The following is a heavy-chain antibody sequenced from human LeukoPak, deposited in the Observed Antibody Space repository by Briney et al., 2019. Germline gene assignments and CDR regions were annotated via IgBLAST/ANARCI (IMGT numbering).Heavy chain of an antibody. Sequence: GVSLRLSCAASRFTFSNYWMKWVRQAPGKGLEWVANIKQDAREKYYVDSVRGRFTISRDNATNSLYLQMDSLRGEDAAVYCCARGVAAFMDVWGKGTTVTVSS. D-gene: IGHD6-13*01. CDR3: ARGVAAFMDV. CDR2: IKQDAREK. J-gene: IGHJ6*03. V-gene: IGHV3-7*04. CDR1: RFTFSNYW.